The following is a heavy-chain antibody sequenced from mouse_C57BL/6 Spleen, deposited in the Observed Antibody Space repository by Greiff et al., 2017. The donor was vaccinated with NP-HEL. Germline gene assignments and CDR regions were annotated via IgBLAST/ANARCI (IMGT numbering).Heavy chain of an antibody. D-gene: IGHD1-2*01. CDR3: ARRDGPLYIDV. Sequence: EVKLVESGGGLVKPGGSLKLSCAASGFTFSDYGMHWVRQAPEKGLEWVAYISSGSSTIYYADTVKGRFTISRDNAKNTLFLQMTSLRSEDTAMYYCARRDGPLYIDVWGSGTTVTVSS. CDR2: ISSGSSTI. J-gene: IGHJ1*01. CDR1: GFTFSDYG. V-gene: IGHV5-17*01.